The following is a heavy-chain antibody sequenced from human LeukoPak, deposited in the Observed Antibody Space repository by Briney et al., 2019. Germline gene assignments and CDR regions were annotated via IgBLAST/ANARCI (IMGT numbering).Heavy chain of an antibody. Sequence: GASVKVSCKASGYTFITYGISWVRQAPGQGLEWMGWINTYNGNTNTNYAQKVQGRVTMTTDTYTSTAYMELRSLISDDTAMYYCARASGPYNWNDVDFDYWGQGTLVTVYS. D-gene: IGHD1-20*01. V-gene: IGHV1-18*01. CDR1: GYTFITYG. CDR2: INTYNGNTNT. J-gene: IGHJ4*02. CDR3: ARASGPYNWNDVDFDY.